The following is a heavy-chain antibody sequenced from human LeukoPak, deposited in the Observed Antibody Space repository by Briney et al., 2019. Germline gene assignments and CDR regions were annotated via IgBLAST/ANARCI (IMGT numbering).Heavy chain of an antibody. CDR2: ITSGSSYI. J-gene: IGHJ5*02. CDR1: GFSFSTYN. Sequence: GGSLRLSCAASGFSFSTYNMNWVRQAPGQRLEWVSSITSGSSYIYYADSVKGRFTISRDNARNSLYLQMTSLRTEDTAVYYCARGHWWLDAWGQGTLVTVSS. CDR3: ARGHWWLDA. V-gene: IGHV3-21*01.